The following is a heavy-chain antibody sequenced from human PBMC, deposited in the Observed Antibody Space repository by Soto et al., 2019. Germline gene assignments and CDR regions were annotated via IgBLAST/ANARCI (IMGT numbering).Heavy chain of an antibody. Sequence: GGSLRLSCAASGFTFSRYAMSWVRQAPGKGLEWVSAISGSGGSTYYADSVKGRFTISRDNSKNTLYLQMNSLRAEDTAVYYCALQWGRRLLWFGELAFGAFDIWGQGTMVTVSS. CDR3: ALQWGRRLLWFGELAFGAFDI. V-gene: IGHV3-23*01. CDR2: ISGSGGST. J-gene: IGHJ3*02. D-gene: IGHD3-10*01. CDR1: GFTFSRYA.